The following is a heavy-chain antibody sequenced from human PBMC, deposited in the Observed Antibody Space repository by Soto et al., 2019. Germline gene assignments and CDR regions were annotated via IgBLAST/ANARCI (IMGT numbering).Heavy chain of an antibody. D-gene: IGHD1-1*01. CDR2: ISGSGGST. CDR1: GFTFSSYA. Sequence: EVQLLESGGGLVQPGGSLRLSCAASGFTFSSYAMSWVRQAPGKGLEWVSAISGSGGSTYYADSVKGRFTISRDNSKNTLDPQMNSLRAEDTAVYYCARGGTGTPSDYWGQGTLVTVSS. J-gene: IGHJ4*02. V-gene: IGHV3-23*01. CDR3: ARGGTGTPSDY.